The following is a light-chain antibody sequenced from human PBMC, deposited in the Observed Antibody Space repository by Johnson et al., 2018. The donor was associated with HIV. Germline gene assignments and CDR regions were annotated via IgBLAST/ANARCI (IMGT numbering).Light chain of an antibody. V-gene: IGLV1-51*01. J-gene: IGLJ1*01. CDR1: SSNVGSSF. CDR2: DNN. Sequence: QPVLTQPPSVSAAPGQTVTISCSGSSSNVGSSFVSWYQQLPGTAPKLLIYDNNKRPSGIPDRFSGSKSGTSATLGITGLQTGDEADYYCGTWDSSLSAGGANYVFGTGTKVTVL. CDR3: GTWDSSLSAGGANYV.